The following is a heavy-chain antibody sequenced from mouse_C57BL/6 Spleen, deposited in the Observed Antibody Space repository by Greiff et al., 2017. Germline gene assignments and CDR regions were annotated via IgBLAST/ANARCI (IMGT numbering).Heavy chain of an antibody. CDR3: ARAVYDYDRYFDV. CDR2: INPNYGIT. D-gene: IGHD2-4*01. V-gene: IGHV1-39*01. Sequence: VQLQQSGPELVKPGASVKISCKASGYSFTDYNMNWVKQSNGQSLEWIGVINPNYGITSYNQKFKGKATLPVDQSSSTAYMQLNSLTSEDSAGYYCARAVYDYDRYFDVWRAGPTDTVSS. CDR1: GYSFTDYN. J-gene: IGHJ1*01.